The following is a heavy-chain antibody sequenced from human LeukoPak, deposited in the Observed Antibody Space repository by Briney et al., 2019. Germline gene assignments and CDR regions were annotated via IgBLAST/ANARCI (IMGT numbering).Heavy chain of an antibody. CDR3: ANELWRGPSDAFDI. J-gene: IGHJ3*02. V-gene: IGHV3-30-3*02. CDR1: GFTFSSYA. Sequence: GSLRLSCAASGFTFSSYAMHWVRQAPGRGLEWVTFIQDNGRHIYYAESVRGRFTISRDNSKNTVHLQMNSLRTEDSALYYCANELWRGPSDAFDIWGRGTMVTVSS. D-gene: IGHD2-21*01. CDR2: IQDNGRHI.